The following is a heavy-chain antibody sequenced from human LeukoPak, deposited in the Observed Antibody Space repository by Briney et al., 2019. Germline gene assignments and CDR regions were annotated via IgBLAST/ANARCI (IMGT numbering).Heavy chain of an antibody. V-gene: IGHV4-34*01. CDR2: INHSGST. CDR3: ARHEAWYSSGWYSPNFDY. Sequence: SETLSLTCAVYGGSFSSYYWSWIRQPPGKGLEWIGEINHSGSTNYNPSLKSRVTISVDTSKNQFSLKLSSVTAADTAVYYCARHEAWYSSGWYSPNFDYWGQGTLVSVSS. J-gene: IGHJ4*02. D-gene: IGHD6-19*01. CDR1: GGSFSSYY.